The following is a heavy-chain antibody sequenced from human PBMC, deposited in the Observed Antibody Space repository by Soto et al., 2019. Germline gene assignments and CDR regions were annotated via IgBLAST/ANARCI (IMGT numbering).Heavy chain of an antibody. Sequence: GESLKISCKGSGYSFTSYWISWVRQMPGKGLEWIGRIDPSDSYTNYSPSFQGHVTISAGKSISTAYLQWSSLKASDTAMYYCARRGYYYDSSGYYPSAFDIWGQGTMVTVSS. CDR3: ARRGYYYDSSGYYPSAFDI. CDR1: GYSFTSYW. J-gene: IGHJ3*02. V-gene: IGHV5-10-1*01. D-gene: IGHD3-22*01. CDR2: IDPSDSYT.